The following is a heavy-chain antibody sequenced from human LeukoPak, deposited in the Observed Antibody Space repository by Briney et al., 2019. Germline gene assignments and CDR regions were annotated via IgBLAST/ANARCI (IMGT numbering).Heavy chain of an antibody. CDR1: GGTFSSYA. CDR2: ISAYNGDT. D-gene: IGHD3-10*01. J-gene: IGHJ4*02. V-gene: IGHV1-18*01. Sequence: GASVKVSCKASGGTFSSYAISWVRQAPGQGPEWMGWISAYNGDTNYAQKLQGRVTMTTDTSTNTAYMELRSLRSDDTAVYYCARDKAVYYGSGLRLDYWGQGTLVTVSS. CDR3: ARDKAVYYGSGLRLDY.